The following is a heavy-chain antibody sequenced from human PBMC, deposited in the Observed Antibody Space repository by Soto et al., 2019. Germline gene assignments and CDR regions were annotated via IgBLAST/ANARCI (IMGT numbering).Heavy chain of an antibody. CDR2: INPHSGGR. Sequence: ASVKVSCKASGYAFTGYYMHWVRQAPGQGLEWMGWINPHSGGRSYEQKFQGRVPMTRDTSTTTVDMELSRLRSDDTAXYYCARGAPGTSSSWDFDYWGQGTLVTVS. V-gene: IGHV1-2*02. D-gene: IGHD6-13*01. J-gene: IGHJ4*02. CDR3: ARGAPGTSSSWDFDY. CDR1: GYAFTGYY.